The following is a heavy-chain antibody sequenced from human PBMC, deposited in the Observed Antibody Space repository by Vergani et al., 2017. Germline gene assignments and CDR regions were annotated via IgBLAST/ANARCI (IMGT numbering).Heavy chain of an antibody. J-gene: IGHJ4*02. CDR2: IDPSDSYT. V-gene: IGHV5-10-1*01. CDR1: GYSFTSYW. CDR3: ARAGYNYDGSGSSPYYFDY. D-gene: IGHD3-10*01. Sequence: EVQLVQSGAEVKKPGESLRISCKGSGYSFTSYWISWVRQMPGKGLEWMGRIDPSDSYTNYSPSFQGHVTISADKAISTAYLQWSSLKASDTAMYYCARAGYNYDGSGSSPYYFDYWGQGTLVTVSS.